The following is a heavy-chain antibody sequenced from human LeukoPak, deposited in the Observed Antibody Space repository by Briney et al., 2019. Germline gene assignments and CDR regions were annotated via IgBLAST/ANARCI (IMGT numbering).Heavy chain of an antibody. J-gene: IGHJ5*02. Sequence: GGSLRLSCAASGFTFSDYYMSWIRQAPGKGLEWVSYISSSGSTIYYADSVKGRFTISRDNAKNSLYLQMNSLRAEDTAVYYCARDSPGYCSSTSCYSWFDPWGQGTLVTVSS. V-gene: IGHV3-11*01. CDR1: GFTFSDYY. CDR2: ISSSGSTI. D-gene: IGHD2-2*02. CDR3: ARDSPGYCSSTSCYSWFDP.